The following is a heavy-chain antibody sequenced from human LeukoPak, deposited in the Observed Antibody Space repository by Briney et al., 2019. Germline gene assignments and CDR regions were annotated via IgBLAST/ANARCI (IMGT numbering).Heavy chain of an antibody. CDR3: ARVVAAAGNNWFDP. D-gene: IGHD6-13*01. Sequence: PSETLSLTCVVSGDSISSGGYSWSWIRQTPGKGLEWIAYIHDSGSTYNNPSLKSRLSISVDTSKNQFSLKLNSATAADTAVYYCARVVAAAGNNWFDPWGQGTLVTVSS. CDR1: GDSISSGGYS. J-gene: IGHJ5*02. V-gene: IGHV4-30-4*07. CDR2: IHDSGST.